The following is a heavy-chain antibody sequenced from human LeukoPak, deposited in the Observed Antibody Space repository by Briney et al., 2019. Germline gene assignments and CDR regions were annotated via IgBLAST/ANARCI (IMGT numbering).Heavy chain of an antibody. D-gene: IGHD3-10*01. Sequence: SETLSLTCAVYGGSFSGYYWSWIRQPPGKGLEWIGEINHSGSTNYNPSLKSRVTISVDTSKNQFSLQLNSVTPDDTAVYYCARDPNFTGWFGFDYWGQGILVTVSS. J-gene: IGHJ4*02. CDR2: INHSGST. CDR3: ARDPNFTGWFGFDY. CDR1: GGSFSGYY. V-gene: IGHV4-34*01.